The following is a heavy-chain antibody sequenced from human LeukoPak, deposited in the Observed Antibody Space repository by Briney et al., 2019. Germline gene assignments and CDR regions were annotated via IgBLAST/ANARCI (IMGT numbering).Heavy chain of an antibody. D-gene: IGHD2-15*01. J-gene: IGHJ5*02. CDR2: IKSDGSEK. V-gene: IGHV3-7*01. CDR1: GFTFSTYW. Sequence: GGSLRLSCVASGFTFSTYWMSWVRQAPGKGLECVANIKSDGSEKYYVDSVKGRFTISRDNATNSLYLQMNSLRAEDTAVYYCASGYCSGGSCYPNWFDPWGQGTLVTVSS. CDR3: ASGYCSGGSCYPNWFDP.